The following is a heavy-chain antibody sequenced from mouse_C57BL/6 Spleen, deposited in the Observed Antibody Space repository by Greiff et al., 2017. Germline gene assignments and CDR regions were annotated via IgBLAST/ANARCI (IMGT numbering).Heavy chain of an antibody. Sequence: VQLQQSGPVLVKPGASVKMSCKASGYTFTDYYMNWVKQSHGKSLEWIGVINPYNGGTSYNQKFKGKATLTVDKSSSTAYMELNSLTSEDSAVYYCATYCYGSSPYFDYWGQGTTLTVSS. J-gene: IGHJ2*01. CDR2: INPYNGGT. V-gene: IGHV1-19*01. CDR1: GYTFTDYY. CDR3: ATYCYGSSPYFDY. D-gene: IGHD1-1*01.